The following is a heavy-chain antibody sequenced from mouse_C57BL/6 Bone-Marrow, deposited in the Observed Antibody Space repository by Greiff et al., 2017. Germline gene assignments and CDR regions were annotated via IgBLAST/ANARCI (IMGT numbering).Heavy chain of an antibody. CDR1: GYTFTDHT. CDR3: ARPQYYGSSDAMDY. V-gene: IGHV1-78*01. D-gene: IGHD1-1*01. J-gene: IGHJ4*01. CDR2: IYPRDGST. Sequence: VQLQQSDAELVKPGASVKISCKVSGYTFTDHTIHWMKQRPEQGLEWIGYIYPRDGSTKYNEKFKGKATLTADTSSSTAYMQLNGLTSEDTAVYSGARPQYYGSSDAMDYWGQGTSVTVSS.